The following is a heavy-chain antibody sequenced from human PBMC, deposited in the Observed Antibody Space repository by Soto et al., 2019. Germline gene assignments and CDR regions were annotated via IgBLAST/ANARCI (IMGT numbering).Heavy chain of an antibody. V-gene: IGHV3-23*01. Sequence: GGSLRLSCAASGFTFSSYAMSWVRQAPGKGLEWVSAISGSGGSTYYADSVMGRFTISRDNSKNTLYLQMNSLRAEDTAVYYCAKSSPYSGSYYSFDAFDIWGQGTMVTVSS. CDR2: ISGSGGST. CDR1: GFTFSSYA. J-gene: IGHJ3*02. CDR3: AKSSPYSGSYYSFDAFDI. D-gene: IGHD1-26*01.